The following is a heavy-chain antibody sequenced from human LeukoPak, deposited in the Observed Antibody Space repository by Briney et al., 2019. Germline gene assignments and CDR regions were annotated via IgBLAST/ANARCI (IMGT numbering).Heavy chain of an antibody. J-gene: IGHJ6*02. CDR2: LKQDGSEK. V-gene: IGHV3-7*01. CDR3: ARASVHYYYGIDV. Sequence: XAPXXXLEXVANLKQDGSEKYYVDSVKGRFTISRDNAKNSLYLQMNSLRAEDTAVYYCARASVHYYYGIDVWGQGTTVTVSS.